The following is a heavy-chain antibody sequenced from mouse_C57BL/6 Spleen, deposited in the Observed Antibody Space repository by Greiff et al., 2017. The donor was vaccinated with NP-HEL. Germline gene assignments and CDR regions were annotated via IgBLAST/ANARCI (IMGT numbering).Heavy chain of an antibody. J-gene: IGHJ2*01. Sequence: VQLKQSGAELVRPGASVKLSCTASGFNIKDDYMHWVKQRPEQGLEWIGWIDPENGDTEYASKFQGKATITADTSSNTAYLQLSSLTSEDTAVYYCTNCGYDGNYFDYWGQGTTLTVSS. CDR3: TNCGYDGNYFDY. V-gene: IGHV14-4*01. CDR2: IDPENGDT. CDR1: GFNIKDDY. D-gene: IGHD2-2*01.